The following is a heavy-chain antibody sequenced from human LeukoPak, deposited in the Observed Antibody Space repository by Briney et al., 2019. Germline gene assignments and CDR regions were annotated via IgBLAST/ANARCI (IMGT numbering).Heavy chain of an antibody. Sequence: GGSLRPSCAASGFTFSSYAMHWVRQAPGKGLEWVAVISYDGSNKYYADSVKGRFTISRDNSKNTLYLQMNSLRAEDTAVYYCARDLGYDFWSGWDDAFDIWGQGTMVTVSP. CDR1: GFTFSSYA. D-gene: IGHD3-3*01. CDR2: ISYDGSNK. V-gene: IGHV3-30-3*01. CDR3: ARDLGYDFWSGWDDAFDI. J-gene: IGHJ3*02.